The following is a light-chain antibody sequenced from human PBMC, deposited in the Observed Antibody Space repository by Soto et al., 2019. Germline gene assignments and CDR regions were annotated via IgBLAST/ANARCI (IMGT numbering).Light chain of an antibody. CDR3: QQYGSSPWT. CDR1: QSVSSSY. CDR2: GAS. J-gene: IGKJ1*01. V-gene: IGKV3-20*01. Sequence: DILMTPSPATLSLSPGGRATLSCRASQSVSSSYLAWYQQKPGQAPRLLIYGASSRATGIPDRFSGSGSRTDFTLTISRLEPEDFAVYYCQQYGSSPWTFGQGTKVDI.